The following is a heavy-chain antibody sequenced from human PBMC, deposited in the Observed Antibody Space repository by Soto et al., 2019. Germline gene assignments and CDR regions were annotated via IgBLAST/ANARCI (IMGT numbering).Heavy chain of an antibody. J-gene: IGHJ4*02. CDR2: ITPYSGAT. Sequence: QVQLVQSGAEVEKPGASVKVSCRASGYTFTDYGISWVRQAPGQGLEWMGWITPYSGATNYAQKLQGRVTMTTDTSTSTAYMELRSLRSDDTCVYYCARGGYSYNPPNYDYCGQGTLVTVSS. CDR1: GYTFTDYG. D-gene: IGHD3-16*02. CDR3: ARGGYSYNPPNYDY. V-gene: IGHV1-18*01.